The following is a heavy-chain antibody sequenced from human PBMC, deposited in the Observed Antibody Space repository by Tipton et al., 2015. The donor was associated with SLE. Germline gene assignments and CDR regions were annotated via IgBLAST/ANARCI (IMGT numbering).Heavy chain of an antibody. CDR3: ARDREMAGAFDI. Sequence: SLRLSCAASGFTFSSYWMYWVRQAPGKGLEWVSSISSGGNYIYYADSVKGRFTISRDNAKNSLYLQMNSLRAEDTAVYYCARDREMAGAFDIWGQGTMVTVSS. CDR1: GFTFSSYW. CDR2: ISSGGNYI. D-gene: IGHD5-24*01. J-gene: IGHJ3*02. V-gene: IGHV3-21*01.